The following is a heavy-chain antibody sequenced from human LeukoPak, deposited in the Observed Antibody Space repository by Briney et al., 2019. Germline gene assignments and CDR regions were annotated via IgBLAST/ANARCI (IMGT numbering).Heavy chain of an antibody. CDR2: IVPSVDIA. CDR1: GGTFRRYT. J-gene: IGHJ3*01. Sequence: ASVKVSYKASGGTFRRYTIIWVRQAPGQGLEWMGRIVPSVDIANYAQKFQGRVTIIADKSTSTAYMDLSSLRSEDTAVYYCATIVAAARNDAFDLWGQGTMVTVSS. D-gene: IGHD2-2*01. V-gene: IGHV1-69*02. CDR3: ATIVAAARNDAFDL.